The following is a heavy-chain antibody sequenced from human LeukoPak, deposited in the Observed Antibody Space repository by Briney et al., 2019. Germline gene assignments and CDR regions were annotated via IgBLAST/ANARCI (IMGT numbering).Heavy chain of an antibody. J-gene: IGHJ4*02. D-gene: IGHD4-11*01. CDR2: ISSSGNHI. Sequence: PGGSLRLSCAAPGFTFSSYSMNWVRQAPGKGLEWVSSISSSGNHIDYADSVKGRFTISRDKAKNSLYLQMDSLRAEDTAVYYCTRAWADYLFDHWGQGTLVTVSS. CDR1: GFTFSSYS. CDR3: TRAWADYLFDH. V-gene: IGHV3-21*01.